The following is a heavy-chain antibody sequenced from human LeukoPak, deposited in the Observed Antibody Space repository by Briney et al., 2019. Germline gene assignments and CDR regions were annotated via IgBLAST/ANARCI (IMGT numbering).Heavy chain of an antibody. J-gene: IGHJ4*02. V-gene: IGHV3-23*01. CDR2: TVGSGPDT. Sequence: GGSLRLSCAASGFTFTNYAMSWVRQTPGKGLEWVSATVGSGPDTYHADSVKGRFTVSRDNSRNTLYLQMDSLRVEDTAVYYCTKAPLRSCTGAFCYPFDYWGQGTLVTVSS. CDR1: GFTFTNYA. D-gene: IGHD2-8*02. CDR3: TKAPLRSCTGAFCYPFDY.